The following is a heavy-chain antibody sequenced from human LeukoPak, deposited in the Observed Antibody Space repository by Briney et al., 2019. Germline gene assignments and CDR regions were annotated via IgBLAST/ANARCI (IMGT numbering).Heavy chain of an antibody. CDR3: AKDPRVGSRVATPCH. J-gene: IGHJ4*02. V-gene: IGHV3-23*01. CDR2: ISGSGGRT. Sequence: AGSLRLSCAASGCTFTSYAMSWFGQAPGKGREWVSAISGSGGRTYYADSVKGRFTISRDNSKSTLFLQMNSLRAEDTAVYYCAKDPRVGSRVATPCHWGQGTLVTVSS. CDR1: GCTFTSYA. D-gene: IGHD5-24*01.